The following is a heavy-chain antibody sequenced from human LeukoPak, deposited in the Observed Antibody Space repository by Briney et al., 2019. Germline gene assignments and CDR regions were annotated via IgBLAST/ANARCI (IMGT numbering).Heavy chain of an antibody. Sequence: SETLSLTCAVYGGSFSGYYWSWIRQPPGKGLEWIGEINHSGSTNYNPSLKSRVTISVDTSKNQFSLKLSSVTAADTAVYYCARAQPPFNSGSYQLTDWGQGTLVTVSS. V-gene: IGHV4-34*01. CDR1: GGSFSGYY. CDR2: INHSGST. J-gene: IGHJ4*02. D-gene: IGHD3-10*01. CDR3: ARAQPPFNSGSYQLTD.